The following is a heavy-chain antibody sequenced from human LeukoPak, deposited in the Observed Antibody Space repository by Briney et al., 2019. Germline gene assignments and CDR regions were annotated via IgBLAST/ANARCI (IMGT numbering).Heavy chain of an antibody. J-gene: IGHJ4*02. D-gene: IGHD2-8*02. Sequence: GGSLRLSCAASGFTFSSFVMSWVRQAPGKGLEWVSSISGSGAYKYYTDSVKGRFTISRDNSKNTLYVQMNSLRAEDTAVYYCAKVSCTGGTCSSFDYWGQGTLATVSS. CDR2: ISGSGAYK. V-gene: IGHV3-23*01. CDR1: GFTFSSFV. CDR3: AKVSCTGGTCSSFDY.